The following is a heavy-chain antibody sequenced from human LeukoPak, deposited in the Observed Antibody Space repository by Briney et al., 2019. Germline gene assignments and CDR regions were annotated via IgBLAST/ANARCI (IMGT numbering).Heavy chain of an antibody. CDR2: INSDGSRT. V-gene: IGHV3-74*01. CDR1: GFTFSRNW. Sequence: GGSLRLSCAASGFTFSRNWMHWVRQAPGKGLVWLSRINSDGSRTIYADSVKGRLTTSRDNAKNTLYLEMNSLTVEDTAVYYCVSLTGHDAFDIWGQGTMVTVSS. J-gene: IGHJ3*02. D-gene: IGHD2-8*02. CDR3: VSLTGHDAFDI.